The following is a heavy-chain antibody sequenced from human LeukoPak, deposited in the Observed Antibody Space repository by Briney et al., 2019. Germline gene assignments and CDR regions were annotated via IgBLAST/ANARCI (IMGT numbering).Heavy chain of an antibody. CDR2: IFYSGST. CDR3: ARLLWLVPDDAFDI. V-gene: IGHV4-39*07. D-gene: IGHD5-18*01. J-gene: IGHJ3*02. CDR1: GGSISTSSYY. Sequence: NPSETLSLTCTVSGGSISTSSYYWGWVRQPPGKGLEWIGNIFYSGSTYYSPSLKSRVTISVDKSKNQFSLKLSSVTAADTAVYYCARLLWLVPDDAFDIWGQGTMVTVSS.